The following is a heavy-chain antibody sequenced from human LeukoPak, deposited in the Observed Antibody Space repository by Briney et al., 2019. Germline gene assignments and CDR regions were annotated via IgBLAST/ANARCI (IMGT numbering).Heavy chain of an antibody. CDR2: ISGSGGST. Sequence: GGSLRLSCAASGFTFSSYAMSWVRQAPGKGLEWVSAISGSGGSTYYADSVKGRFTISRDNSKNTLYLQMNSLRAEDTAVYYCAKVGNYDILTGYPTSPYFDSWGQGTLVTVSS. CDR1: GFTFSSYA. J-gene: IGHJ4*02. CDR3: AKVGNYDILTGYPTSPYFDS. V-gene: IGHV3-23*01. D-gene: IGHD3-9*01.